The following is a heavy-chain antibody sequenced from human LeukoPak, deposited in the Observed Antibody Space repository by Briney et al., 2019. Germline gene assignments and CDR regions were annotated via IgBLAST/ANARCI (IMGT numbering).Heavy chain of an antibody. V-gene: IGHV4-34*01. Sequence: SETLSLTCAVYGGSFSGYYWSWIRQPPGKGLEWIGEINHSGSTNYNPSLKSRVTISVDTSKNQFSLKLSSVTAADTAVYYCARISLELEPYHYGMDVWGQGTTVTVSS. D-gene: IGHD1-1*01. J-gene: IGHJ6*02. CDR3: ARISLELEPYHYGMDV. CDR2: INHSGST. CDR1: GGSFSGYY.